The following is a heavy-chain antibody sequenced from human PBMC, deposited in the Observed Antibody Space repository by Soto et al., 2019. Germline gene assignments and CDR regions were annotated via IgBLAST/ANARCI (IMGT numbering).Heavy chain of an antibody. V-gene: IGHV3-30*04. Sequence: GGSLRLSCAASGFTFSSYAMHWVRQAPGKGLEWVAVISYDGSNKYYADSVKGRFTISRDNSKNTLYLQMNSLRAEDTAVYYCAREKLTTTDSSGYYSYFDLWGRGTLVTVSS. J-gene: IGHJ2*01. CDR2: ISYDGSNK. CDR3: AREKLTTTDSSGYYSYFDL. CDR1: GFTFSSYA. D-gene: IGHD3-22*01.